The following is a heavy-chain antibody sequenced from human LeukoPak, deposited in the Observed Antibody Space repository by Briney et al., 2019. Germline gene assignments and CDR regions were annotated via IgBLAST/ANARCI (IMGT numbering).Heavy chain of an antibody. D-gene: IGHD3-9*01. V-gene: IGHV3-30*02. Sequence: PGGSLRLSCAASGFTFNSYAMHWVRQAPGKGLEWVAFIRYDGSNKYYADSLKGRFSISRDNSKNTLYLQMNSLKTEDTAVYYCTTDRDDILTGYYYFDYWGQGTLVTVSS. J-gene: IGHJ4*02. CDR1: GFTFNSYA. CDR2: IRYDGSNK. CDR3: TTDRDDILTGYYYFDY.